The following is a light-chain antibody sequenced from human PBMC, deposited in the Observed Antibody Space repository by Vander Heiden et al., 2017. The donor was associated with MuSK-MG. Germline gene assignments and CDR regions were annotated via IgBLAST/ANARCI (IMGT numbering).Light chain of an antibody. CDR2: GAS. J-gene: IGKJ5*01. CDR3: QQNKNWPPDT. CDR1: QSVSSN. V-gene: IGKV3-15*01. Sequence: EIVMTQSPATLSVSPGERATLSCRASQSVSSNLAWYQQKPGQAPRLLIYGASTRATGIPARFSGSGYGTEFTLTISSRQSEDFAVYYCQQNKNWPPDTFGQRTLLEIK.